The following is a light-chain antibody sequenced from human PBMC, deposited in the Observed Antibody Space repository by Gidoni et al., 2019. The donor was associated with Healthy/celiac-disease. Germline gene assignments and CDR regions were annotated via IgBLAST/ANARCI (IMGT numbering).Light chain of an antibody. CDR2: GAS. Sequence: EIVMTQSPATLSVSPGERATLSCRASQSLSSNLPWYQQKPGQARRLLIYGASTRATGIPARCSGSGSGTEFTLTISSLQSEDFAVYYCQQYNTGGTFGQGTKVEIK. J-gene: IGKJ1*01. V-gene: IGKV3-15*01. CDR1: QSLSSN. CDR3: QQYNTGGT.